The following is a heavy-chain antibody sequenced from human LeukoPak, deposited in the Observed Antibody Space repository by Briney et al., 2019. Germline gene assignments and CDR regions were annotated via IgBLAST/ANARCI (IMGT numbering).Heavy chain of an antibody. CDR3: AREEDCSSTSRSLYYFDY. CDR2: INHSGST. Sequence: SETLSLTCAVYGGSFSGYYWSWIRQPPGKGLEWIREINHSGSTNYSPSLKSRVTISVDTSKNQFSLKLSSVTAADTAVYYCAREEDCSSTSRSLYYFDYWGQGTLVTVSS. J-gene: IGHJ4*02. D-gene: IGHD2-2*01. V-gene: IGHV4-34*01. CDR1: GGSFSGYY.